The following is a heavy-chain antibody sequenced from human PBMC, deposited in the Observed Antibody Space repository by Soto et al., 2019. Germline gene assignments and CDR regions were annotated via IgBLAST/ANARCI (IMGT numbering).Heavy chain of an antibody. J-gene: IGHJ4*02. D-gene: IGHD6-19*01. Sequence: SQTLSLTCAISGDSVSSNTAAWNWIRSSPSRGLEWLGRTYYRSNWRHDYAVSVKSRITVNPDASKNHFSLQLNSVTPDDTAVYYCARGVAGSGFDLWGQGTLVTVSS. CDR3: ARGVAGSGFDL. V-gene: IGHV6-1*01. CDR1: GDSVSSNTAA. CDR2: TYYRSNWRH.